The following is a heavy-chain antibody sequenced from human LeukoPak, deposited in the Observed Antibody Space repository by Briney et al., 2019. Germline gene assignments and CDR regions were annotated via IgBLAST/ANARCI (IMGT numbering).Heavy chain of an antibody. Sequence: PGGSLRLSCAASGFTFSSYAMSWVRQAPGKGLEWVSAISGSGGSTYYADSVKGRFTISRDKSKNTLYLQMNSLRAEDKAVYYCAKTRGQNYYDSSGYYDYWGQGTLVTVSS. CDR3: AKTRGQNYYDSSGYYDY. D-gene: IGHD3-22*01. V-gene: IGHV3-23*01. J-gene: IGHJ4*02. CDR1: GFTFSSYA. CDR2: ISGSGGST.